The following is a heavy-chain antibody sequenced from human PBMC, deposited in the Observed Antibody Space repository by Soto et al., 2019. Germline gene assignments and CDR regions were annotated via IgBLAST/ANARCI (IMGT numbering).Heavy chain of an antibody. D-gene: IGHD6-19*01. CDR1: GDSVSSNSAA. CDR2: TYYRSKWYS. CDR3: ARYTSAWYLDY. V-gene: IGHV6-1*01. J-gene: IGHJ4*02. Sequence: SQTLSLTCAISGDSVSSNSAAWNWLRQFPSRGLEWLGRTYYRSKWYSDYAVSVRSRIIINPDTSKNQFSLQLDSVTPEDTAVYYCARYTSAWYLDYWGQGTLVTVSS.